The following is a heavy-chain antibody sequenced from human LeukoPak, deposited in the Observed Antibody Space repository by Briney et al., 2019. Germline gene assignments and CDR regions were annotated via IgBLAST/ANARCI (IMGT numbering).Heavy chain of an antibody. CDR1: GGSISSGGDS. CDR3: ARANDYGDYGDGYGMDV. J-gene: IGHJ6*02. V-gene: IGHV4-30-2*01. D-gene: IGHD4-17*01. Sequence: PSQTLSLTCAVSGGSISSGGDSWSWIRQPPGKGLEWLGYSYHSESTYYNPSLKIRVTISVDRSKNQFSLKLSSVTAADTAVYYCARANDYGDYGDGYGMDVWGQGTTVTVSS. CDR2: SYHSEST.